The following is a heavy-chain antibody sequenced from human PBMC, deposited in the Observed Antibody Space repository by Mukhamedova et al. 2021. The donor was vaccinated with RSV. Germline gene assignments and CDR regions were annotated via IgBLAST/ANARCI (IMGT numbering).Heavy chain of an antibody. J-gene: IGHJ4*01. V-gene: IGHV3-30*18. Sequence: TFSSYGMHWVRQAPGKGLEWVAVISYDGSNKYYADSVKGRFTISRDNSKNTLYLQMNSLRAEDTAVYYCAKERRSSGWKSEIDY. CDR3: AKERRSSGWKSEIDY. CDR2: ISYDGSNK. CDR1: TFSSYG. D-gene: IGHD6-19*01.